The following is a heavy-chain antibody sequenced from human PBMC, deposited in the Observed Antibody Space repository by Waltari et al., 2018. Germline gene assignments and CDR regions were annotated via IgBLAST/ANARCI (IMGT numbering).Heavy chain of an antibody. Sequence: QVQLQESGPGLVKPSETLSLTCAVSGYSISSGYYWGWIRQPPGKGLEWIGSIYHSGGTYYNPSLKSRVTISVDTSKNQFSLKLSSVTAADTAVYYCARDTPPGIVATAEDYWGQGTLVTVSS. CDR3: ARDTPPGIVATAEDY. J-gene: IGHJ4*02. CDR1: GYSISSGYY. V-gene: IGHV4-38-2*02. CDR2: IYHSGGT. D-gene: IGHD5-12*01.